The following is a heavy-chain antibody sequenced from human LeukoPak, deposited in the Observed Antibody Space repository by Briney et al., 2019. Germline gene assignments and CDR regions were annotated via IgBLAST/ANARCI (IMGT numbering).Heavy chain of an antibody. V-gene: IGHV3-53*01. CDR2: IYSGGST. CDR1: GFTVSSNY. CDR3: AKVSGSGSAHYYYYGMDV. D-gene: IGHD3-10*01. J-gene: IGHJ6*01. Sequence: PGGSLRLSCAASGFTVSSNYMSWVRQAPGKGLEWVSVIYSGGSTYYADSVKGRFTISRDNSKNTLYLQMNNLRAEDTAVYYCAKVSGSGSAHYYYYGMDVWGQGTTVTVSS.